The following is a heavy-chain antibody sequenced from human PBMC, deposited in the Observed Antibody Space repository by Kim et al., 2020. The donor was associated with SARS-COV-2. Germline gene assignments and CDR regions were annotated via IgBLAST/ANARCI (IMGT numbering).Heavy chain of an antibody. CDR2: IYYSGST. CDR1: GGSISSSSYY. Sequence: SETLSLTCTVSGGSISSSSYYWGWIRQPPGKGLEWIGSIYYSGSTYYNPSLKSRVTISVDTSKNQFSLKLSSVTAADTAVYYCATMARPRWGQGTLVTVSS. D-gene: IGHD3-10*01. V-gene: IGHV4-39*01. J-gene: IGHJ4*02. CDR3: ATMARPR.